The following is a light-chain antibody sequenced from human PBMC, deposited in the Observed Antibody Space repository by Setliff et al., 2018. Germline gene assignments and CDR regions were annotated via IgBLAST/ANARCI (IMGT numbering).Light chain of an antibody. Sequence: SYELTQPPSVSVAPGKTATITCGGSNIGSKSVHWYQRKPGQAPVLVIFYDSDRPSGIPERFSGSNSGNTATLTISGVEAGDEADHFCQVWDSSLNHKVFGGGTK. CDR1: NIGSKS. J-gene: IGLJ2*01. V-gene: IGLV3-21*04. CDR3: QVWDSSLNHKV. CDR2: YDS.